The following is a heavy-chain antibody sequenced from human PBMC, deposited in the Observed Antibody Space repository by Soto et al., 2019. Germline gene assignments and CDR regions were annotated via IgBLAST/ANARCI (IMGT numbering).Heavy chain of an antibody. D-gene: IGHD2-15*01. Sequence: SETLSLTCTVSGGSISSGGYYWSWIRQHPGKGLEWIGYIYYSGSTYYNPSLKSRVTISADTSKNQFSLKLSSVTAADTAVYYCARESLGYCSGGSCHWDAFDIWGQETMVTVSS. J-gene: IGHJ3*02. CDR3: ARESLGYCSGGSCHWDAFDI. CDR1: GGSISSGGYY. CDR2: IYYSGST. V-gene: IGHV4-31*03.